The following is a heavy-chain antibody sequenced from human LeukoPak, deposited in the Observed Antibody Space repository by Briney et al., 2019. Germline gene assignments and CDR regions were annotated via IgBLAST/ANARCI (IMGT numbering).Heavy chain of an antibody. Sequence: PGGSLRLSCAASGFTFRSYDMHWVRQATGKGLEWVSGIGTAGEIYYPGSVKGRFTISRDNAKNSLYLQMNSLRAEDTAVYYCVRLLAYNSGGEAFDHWGQGTLVTVSS. CDR2: IGTAGEI. D-gene: IGHD1-20*01. CDR3: VRLLAYNSGGEAFDH. V-gene: IGHV3-13*01. CDR1: GFTFRSYD. J-gene: IGHJ4*02.